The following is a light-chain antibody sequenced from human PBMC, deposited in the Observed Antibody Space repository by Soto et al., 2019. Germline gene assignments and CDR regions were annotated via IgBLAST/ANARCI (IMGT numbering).Light chain of an antibody. CDR3: HQYNDRFPYT. V-gene: IGKV1-5*03. J-gene: IGKJ2*01. CDR1: PSISTW. CDR2: KAS. Sequence: DIQLPQSPSTLSASIGDRVTITCTASPSISTWLAWYPQKPGIAPKLLIYKASTVEGGVPSRFSGSRSGIEFTLTVSSLQPDDFATYYCHQYNDRFPYTFGQGTKLEIK.